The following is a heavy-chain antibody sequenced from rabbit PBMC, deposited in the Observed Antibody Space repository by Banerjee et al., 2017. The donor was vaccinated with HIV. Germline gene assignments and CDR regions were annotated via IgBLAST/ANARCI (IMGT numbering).Heavy chain of an antibody. J-gene: IGHJ4*01. CDR3: AKTIATYATDGLNL. CDR1: GFSFSSSYW. D-gene: IGHD6-1*01. V-gene: IGHV1S45*01. Sequence: EESGGDLVKPEGSLTLTCTASGFSFSSSYWICWVRQAPGKGLEWIACISTSTGNTYYASWAKGRFTISKTSSTTVTLQMTSLTAADTATYFCAKTIATYATDGLNLWGPGTLVTVS. CDR2: ISTSTGNT.